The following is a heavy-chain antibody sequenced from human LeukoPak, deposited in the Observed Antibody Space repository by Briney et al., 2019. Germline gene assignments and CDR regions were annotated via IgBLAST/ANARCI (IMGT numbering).Heavy chain of an antibody. CDR2: ISSSGSPI. CDR1: GFTFSDYY. J-gene: IGHJ4*02. V-gene: IGHV3-11*01. Sequence: PGGSLRLSCAASGFTFSDYYMCWIRLAPGKGLEWVSYISSSGSPIYYADSVKGRFTISRDNAKNSLYLQMNSLRVGDTAVYYCARFFVLEGWDMQWLPRYFDYWGQGTLVTVSS. CDR3: ARFFVLEGWDMQWLPRYFDY. D-gene: IGHD6-19*01.